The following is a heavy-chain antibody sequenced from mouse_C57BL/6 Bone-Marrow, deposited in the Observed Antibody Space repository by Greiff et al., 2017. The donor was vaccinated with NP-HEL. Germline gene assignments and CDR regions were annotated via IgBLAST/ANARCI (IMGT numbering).Heavy chain of an antibody. D-gene: IGHD1-1*01. CDR3: ARKTTVVAEDY. J-gene: IGHJ2*01. Sequence: QVQLQQSGAELMKPGASVKLSCKATGYTFTGYWIEWVKQRPGHGLEWIGEILPGSGSTNYIEKFKGKATFTADTSSNTAYMQLSSLTTEDSAIDYCARKTTVVAEDYWGQGTTLTVSS. V-gene: IGHV1-9*01. CDR1: GYTFTGYW. CDR2: ILPGSGST.